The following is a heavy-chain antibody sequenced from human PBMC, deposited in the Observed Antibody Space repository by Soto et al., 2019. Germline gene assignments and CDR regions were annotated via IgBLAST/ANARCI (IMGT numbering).Heavy chain of an antibody. V-gene: IGHV3-7*01. CDR1: GFTFSSHW. Sequence: EVQVVESGGGLVQPGGSLRLSCAASGFTFSSHWMTWVRQVPGKGLEWVANINQDGSDQYYVDSVKCRFTISRDNAKNSLCLHMNSLRVEDTAVYYCATSMRHTLNPWGQGTLVTVSS. D-gene: IGHD2-8*01. CDR3: ATSMRHTLNP. CDR2: INQDGSDQ. J-gene: IGHJ5*02.